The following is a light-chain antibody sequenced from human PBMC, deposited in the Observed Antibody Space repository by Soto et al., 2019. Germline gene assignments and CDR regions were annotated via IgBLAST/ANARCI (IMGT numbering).Light chain of an antibody. J-gene: IGLJ1*01. Sequence: QSVLTQPPSASGSPGQSVAISCTGTSSDVGGYNYVSWYQQHPGKAPKLMIYEVNKRPSGVPDRFSGSKSGNTASLTVSGLQAEDEDDYYCSSYAGSSNVFRTGTKGTVL. CDR2: EVN. CDR1: SSDVGGYNY. CDR3: SSYAGSSNV. V-gene: IGLV2-8*01.